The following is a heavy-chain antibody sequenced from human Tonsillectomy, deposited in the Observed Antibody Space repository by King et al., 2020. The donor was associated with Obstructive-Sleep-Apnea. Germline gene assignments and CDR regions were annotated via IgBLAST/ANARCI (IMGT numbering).Heavy chain of an antibody. CDR2: ISSSGSTI. D-gene: IGHD6-13*01. CDR1: GFTFSDYY. V-gene: IGHV3-11*01. CDR3: ASAPWQQPTFDY. J-gene: IGHJ4*02. Sequence: VQLVESGGGLVKPGGSLRLSCAASGFTFSDYYMSWIRQAPGKGLGWVSYISSSGSTIYYADSLKGRFTISRDNAKNSLYLQMNSLRAEDTAGYFCASAPWQQPTFDYWGQGTLVTVSS.